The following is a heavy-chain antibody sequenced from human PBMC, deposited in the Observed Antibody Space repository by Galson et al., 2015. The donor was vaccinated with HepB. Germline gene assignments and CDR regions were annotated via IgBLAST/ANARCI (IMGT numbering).Heavy chain of an antibody. Sequence: TLSLTCTVSTGSISSYYWSWIRQPPGKGLEWIGYIYYSGITNYNPSLKSRVAISLDTSKNQFSLKLSSVTAADTAVYYCATLGSPDYWGQGTLVTVSS. J-gene: IGHJ4*02. CDR2: IYYSGIT. CDR3: ATLGSPDY. CDR1: TGSISSYY. D-gene: IGHD3-10*01. V-gene: IGHV4-59*01.